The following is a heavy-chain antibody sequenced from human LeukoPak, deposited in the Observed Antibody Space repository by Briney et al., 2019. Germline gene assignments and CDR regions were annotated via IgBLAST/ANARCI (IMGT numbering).Heavy chain of an antibody. V-gene: IGHV4-59*01. CDR3: ARVRTSTVTYYYYYYGMDV. CDR2: IYYSGST. J-gene: IGHJ6*02. Sequence: SETLSLTCTVPGGSISSYYWSWIRQPPGKGLERIGYIYYSGSTNYNPSLKSRVTISVDTSKNQFSLKLSSVTAADTAVYYCARVRTSTVTYYYYYYGMDVWGQGTTVTVSS. D-gene: IGHD4-17*01. CDR1: GGSISSYY.